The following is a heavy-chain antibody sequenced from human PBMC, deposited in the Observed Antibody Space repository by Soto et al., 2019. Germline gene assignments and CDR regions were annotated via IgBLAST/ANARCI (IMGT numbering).Heavy chain of an antibody. D-gene: IGHD2-15*01. CDR3: ARACYRSVDY. CDR1: GFTFSSYS. V-gene: IGHV3-48*02. J-gene: IGHJ4*02. Sequence: EVQLVESGGGLVQPGGSLRLSCAASGFTFSSYSMNWVRQAPGKGLEWVSYISSSGSSIYYADSVRGRFTISRDNAKNSLSLQMNSLRDEDTAVYYCARACYRSVDYWAREPWSPSPQ. CDR2: ISSSGSSI.